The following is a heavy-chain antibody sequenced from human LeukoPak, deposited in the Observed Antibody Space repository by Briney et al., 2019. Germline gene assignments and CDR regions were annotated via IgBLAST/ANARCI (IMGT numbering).Heavy chain of an antibody. CDR3: ALDYCSGGSCYTPSN. V-gene: IGHV3-30*03. CDR1: GFTFSSYG. CDR2: ISYNGSNK. Sequence: VGSLRLSCAASGFTFSSYGMHCVRQAPGKGLEWVAVISYNGSNKYYADSVKGRFTISRDNSKNTLYLQMNSLRAEDTAVYYCALDYCSGGSCYTPSNWGEGTLVTVSS. D-gene: IGHD2-15*01. J-gene: IGHJ4*02.